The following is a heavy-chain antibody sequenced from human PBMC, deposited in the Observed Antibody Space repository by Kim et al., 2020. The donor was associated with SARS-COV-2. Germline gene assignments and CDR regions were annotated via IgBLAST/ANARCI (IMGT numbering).Heavy chain of an antibody. Sequence: SETLSLTCAVYGGSFSGYYWSWIRQPPGKGLEWIGEINHSGSTNYNPSLKSRVTISVDTSKNQFSLKLSSVTAADTAVYYCARIGTGRYYYGSGSYPRYMDVWGKGTTVTVSS. CDR2: INHSGST. V-gene: IGHV4-34*01. CDR1: GGSFSGYY. CDR3: ARIGTGRYYYGSGSYPRYMDV. D-gene: IGHD3-10*01. J-gene: IGHJ6*03.